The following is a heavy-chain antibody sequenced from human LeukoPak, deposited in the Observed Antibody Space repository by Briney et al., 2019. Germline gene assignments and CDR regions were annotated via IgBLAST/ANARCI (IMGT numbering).Heavy chain of an antibody. J-gene: IGHJ4*02. D-gene: IGHD3-3*01. CDR3: AKVESGVLRFLEWPEDY. V-gene: IGHV3-30*18. CDR1: GFTFSSYG. CDR2: ISYDGSNK. Sequence: GRSLRLSCAASGFTFSSYGMHWVRQAPGKGLEWVAVISYDGSNKYYADSVKGRFTISRDNSKNTLYLQMNSLRAEDTAVYYCAKVESGVLRFLEWPEDYWGQGTLVTVSS.